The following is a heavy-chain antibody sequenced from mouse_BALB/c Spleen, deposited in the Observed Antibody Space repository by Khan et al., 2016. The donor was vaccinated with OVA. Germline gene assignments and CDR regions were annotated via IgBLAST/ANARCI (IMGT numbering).Heavy chain of an antibody. J-gene: IGHJ2*01. D-gene: IGHD1-1*01. CDR3: ARGNYFGYSFDY. Sequence: EVELVESGPGLVKPSQSLSLTCTVTGYSITSGYAWNWIRQFPGNKLEWMGYISYSGVTSYTPSLKSRISITRDTSKNQFFLQLNSVTTEDTVTYYCARGNYFGYSFDYWGQGTTLTVSS. CDR2: ISYSGVT. CDR1: GYSITSGYA. V-gene: IGHV3-2*02.